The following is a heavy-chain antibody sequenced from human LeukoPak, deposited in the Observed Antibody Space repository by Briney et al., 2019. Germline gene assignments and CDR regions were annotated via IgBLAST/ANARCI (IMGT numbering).Heavy chain of an antibody. CDR2: IWYDGSNK. V-gene: IGHV3-33*06. J-gene: IGHJ6*01. CDR3: AKMKGHPLPKYYMDV. D-gene: IGHD1-26*01. CDR1: GFTFSSYG. Sequence: PGGSLRLSCAASGFTFSSYGMHWVRQAPGKGLEWVAVIWYDGSNKYYADSVNGRFTISRDNSKKTLYLQMNSLRAEDTAIYYCAKMKGHPLPKYYMDVWGQGTTVTVSS.